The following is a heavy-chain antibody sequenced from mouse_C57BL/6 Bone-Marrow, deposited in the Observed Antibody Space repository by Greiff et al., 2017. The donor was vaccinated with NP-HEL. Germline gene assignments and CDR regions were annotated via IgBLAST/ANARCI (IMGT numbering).Heavy chain of an antibody. D-gene: IGHD2-5*01. CDR2: SRNKANDYTT. CDR3: ARSNYALPFAY. CDR1: GFTFSDFY. Sequence: EVQGVESGGGLVQSGRSLRLSCATSGFTFSDFYMEWVRQAPGKGLEWIAASRNKANDYTTEYSASVKGRFIVSRDTSQSILYLQMNALRAEDTAIYYCARSNYALPFAYWGQGTLVTVSA. V-gene: IGHV7-1*01. J-gene: IGHJ3*01.